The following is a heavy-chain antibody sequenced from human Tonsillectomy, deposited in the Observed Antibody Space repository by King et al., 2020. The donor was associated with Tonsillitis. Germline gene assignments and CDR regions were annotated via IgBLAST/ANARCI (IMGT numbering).Heavy chain of an antibody. V-gene: IGHV4-61*01. J-gene: IGHJ4*02. CDR2: IYYSGGT. D-gene: IGHD5-12*01. CDR3: ARMWAWIPDY. Sequence: QLQESGPGLVKPSETLSLTCTVSGGSVSRGSYYWSWIRQPPGKGLEWIGYIYYSGGTNYNPSLKSRVTISVDTSKNQFSLKLSSVTAADTAVYYCARMWAWIPDYWGQGTLVTVSS. CDR1: GGSVSRGSYY.